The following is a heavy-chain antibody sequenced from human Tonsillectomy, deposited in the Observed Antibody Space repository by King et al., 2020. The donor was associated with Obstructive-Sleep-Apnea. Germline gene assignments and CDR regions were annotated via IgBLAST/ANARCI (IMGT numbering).Heavy chain of an antibody. CDR1: GFSFDGYA. CDR2: ITLNSGSI. Sequence: VQLVESGGALVQPGRSLRLSCVASGFSFDGYAMYWVPQAPGKGLEWVSGITLNSGSIGYADFVTGRFTISRDNARKSLYLQMNSLSAEDTALYYCVKDVVNYGAGGYGMDVWGQGTTVTVSS. J-gene: IGHJ6*02. D-gene: IGHD3-10*01. CDR3: VKDVVNYGAGGYGMDV. V-gene: IGHV3-9*01.